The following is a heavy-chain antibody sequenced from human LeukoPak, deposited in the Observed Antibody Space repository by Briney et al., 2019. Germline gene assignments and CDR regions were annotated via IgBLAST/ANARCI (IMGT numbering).Heavy chain of an antibody. V-gene: IGHV4-39*07. J-gene: IGHJ2*01. CDR3: ARVYCTNGVCRHWYFDL. Sequence: SETLSLTCTVSGGSISSSSYYWGWLRQPPGKGLEWIGSIYCSGSTYYNPSLKSRVTISVDTSKNQFSLKLSSVTAADTAVYYCARVYCTNGVCRHWYFDLWGRGTLVTVSS. CDR2: IYCSGST. CDR1: GGSISSSSYY. D-gene: IGHD2-8*01.